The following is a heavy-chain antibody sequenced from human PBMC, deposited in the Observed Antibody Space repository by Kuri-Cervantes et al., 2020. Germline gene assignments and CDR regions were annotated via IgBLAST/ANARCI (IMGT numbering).Heavy chain of an antibody. Sequence: GESLKISCVISGFTFSNYWMNWVRQAPGKGLEWVSSISSSSSYIYYADSVKGRFTISRDNAKNSLYLQMNSLRAEDTAVYYCARDAVARPGEFDYWGQGTLVTVSS. J-gene: IGHJ4*02. CDR3: ARDAVARPGEFDY. CDR1: GFTFSNYW. CDR2: ISSSSSYI. D-gene: IGHD3-10*01. V-gene: IGHV3-21*01.